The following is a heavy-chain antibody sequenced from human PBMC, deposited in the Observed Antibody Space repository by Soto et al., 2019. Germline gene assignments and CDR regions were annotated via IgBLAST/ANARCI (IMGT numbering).Heavy chain of an antibody. D-gene: IGHD3-3*01. CDR3: ASSGSYDFWSGYSFWFDP. J-gene: IGHJ5*02. Sequence: SETLSLTCTVSGGSVSSYCWSWIRQPPGKGLEWIGYIYYSGSTNYNPSLKSRVTISVDTSKNQFSLKLSSVTAADTAVYYCASSGSYDFWSGYSFWFDPWGQGTLVTVSS. CDR1: GGSVSSYC. CDR2: IYYSGST. V-gene: IGHV4-59*02.